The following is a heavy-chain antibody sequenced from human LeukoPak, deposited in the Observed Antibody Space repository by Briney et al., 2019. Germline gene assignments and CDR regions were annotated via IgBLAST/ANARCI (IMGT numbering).Heavy chain of an antibody. J-gene: IGHJ4*02. V-gene: IGHV4-39*01. CDR1: GGSISSSTYY. D-gene: IGHD3-16*01. CDR3: ARSQALAAGGNLDY. CDR2: IYYSGST. Sequence: SETLSPTCSVSGGSISSSTYYWGWIRLPPGKGLEWIGTIYYSGSTYYSPSLNSRVTISIDTSKNQFSLKLHSVTAADTAVYYCARSQALAAGGNLDYWGQGTLVAVSS.